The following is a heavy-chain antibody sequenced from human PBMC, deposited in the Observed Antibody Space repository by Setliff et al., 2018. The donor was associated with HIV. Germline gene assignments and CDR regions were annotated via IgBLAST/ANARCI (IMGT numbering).Heavy chain of an antibody. Sequence: SETLSLTCTVSGDFFSSDYYWGWIRQSPGKGLEWIGSIYHSGSTYYNPSLKSRVTISVDTSKNQFSLKLSSVTAADTAVYYCARDTSLSYYDSSGDFDYWGQGTLVTVSS. CDR2: IYHSGST. V-gene: IGHV4-38-2*02. D-gene: IGHD3-22*01. J-gene: IGHJ4*02. CDR1: GDFFSSDYY. CDR3: ARDTSLSYYDSSGDFDY.